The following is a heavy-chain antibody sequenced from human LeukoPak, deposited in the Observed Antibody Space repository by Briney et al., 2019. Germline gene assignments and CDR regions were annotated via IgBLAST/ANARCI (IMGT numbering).Heavy chain of an antibody. CDR1: GFTFSSYW. Sequence: GGSLRLSCAASGFTFSSYWMSWVRQAPGKGLEWVANIKQDGSEKYYVDSVKGRFTISRDNAKTSLYLQMNSLRAEDTAVYYCARDHRYYGSGNYYYYGMDVWGQGTTVTVSS. V-gene: IGHV3-7*01. J-gene: IGHJ6*02. CDR3: ARDHRYYGSGNYYYYGMDV. D-gene: IGHD3-10*01. CDR2: IKQDGSEK.